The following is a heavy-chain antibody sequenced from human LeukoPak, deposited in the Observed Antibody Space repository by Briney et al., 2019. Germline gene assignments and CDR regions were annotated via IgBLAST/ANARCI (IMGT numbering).Heavy chain of an antibody. V-gene: IGHV4-38-2*01. J-gene: IGHJ4*02. CDR2: IYHRGRT. CDR3: ARGVPPDY. Sequence: SETLSLTCAVSDYSLSSDYYWDWIRQPPGKGLEWIGSIYHRGRTYYNPSLKRRVTISVDTSKNQFSLNLSSVTVADTAVYYCARGVPPDYWGQGTLVTVSS. CDR1: DYSLSSDYY. D-gene: IGHD2-8*01.